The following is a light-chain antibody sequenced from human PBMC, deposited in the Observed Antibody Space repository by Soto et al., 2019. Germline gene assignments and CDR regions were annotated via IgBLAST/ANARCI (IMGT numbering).Light chain of an antibody. CDR3: HQYNDWPRT. V-gene: IGKV3-15*01. J-gene: IGKJ1*01. Sequence: ETVLTQSPATLSLSPGERATLSCRASQSVSSYLAWYQQKPGQAPRLLIYGASTRAAGIPARFSGSGSETEFTLTISSLQSEDFAVYYCHQYNDWPRTFGQGTKVDIK. CDR2: GAS. CDR1: QSVSSY.